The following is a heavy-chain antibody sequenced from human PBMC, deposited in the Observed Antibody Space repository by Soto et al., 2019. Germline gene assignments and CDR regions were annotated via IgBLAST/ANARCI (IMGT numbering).Heavy chain of an antibody. V-gene: IGHV3-33*01. Sequence: GGSLRLSCAASGFTFGDYGMHWVRQAPGKGLEWVAVIWYDGSIKYYGDSVKGRFTISRDNSKNTLYLQMNSLRAEDTAVFYCARDSLSGSYYLDYWGQGTPVTVSS. D-gene: IGHD1-26*01. J-gene: IGHJ4*02. CDR3: ARDSLSGSYYLDY. CDR1: GFTFGDYG. CDR2: IWYDGSIK.